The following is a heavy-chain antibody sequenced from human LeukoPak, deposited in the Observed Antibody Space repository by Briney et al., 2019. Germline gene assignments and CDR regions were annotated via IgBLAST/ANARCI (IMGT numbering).Heavy chain of an antibody. CDR2: IYPSDSVT. V-gene: IGHV5-51*01. Sequence: GESLKISGKGSGYSFTSYWIGWVRQMPEKGLEWMGIIYPSDSVTRYGTSFQGQVTISADKSISTAYVQWSSLKASDTAMYYCARGYCSSTSCYAGRAFDIWGQGTMVTVS. D-gene: IGHD2-2*01. CDR3: ARGYCSSTSCYAGRAFDI. J-gene: IGHJ3*02. CDR1: GYSFTSYW.